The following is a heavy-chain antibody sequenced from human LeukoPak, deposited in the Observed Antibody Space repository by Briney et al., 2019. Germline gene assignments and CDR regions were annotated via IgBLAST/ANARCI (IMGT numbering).Heavy chain of an antibody. CDR1: GFSFSSHG. CDR3: AKEATWGNWYFDL. CDR2: MGRDGRAK. J-gene: IGHJ2*01. V-gene: IGHV3-30*18. D-gene: IGHD3-16*01. Sequence: GGSLRLSCAASGFSFSSHGMHWVRQAPGKGLEWVAVMGRDGRAKYYANSVEGRFSMSRDNSEKKLYLEMNSLRDEDTAVYYCAKEATWGNWYFDLWGRGTLVTVSS.